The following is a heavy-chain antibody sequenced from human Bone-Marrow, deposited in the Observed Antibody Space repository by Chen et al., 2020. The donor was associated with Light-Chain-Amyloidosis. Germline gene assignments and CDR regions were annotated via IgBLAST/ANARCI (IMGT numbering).Heavy chain of an antibody. J-gene: IGHJ2*01. CDR3: TTDPGPSSADYYDSSGLPYWYFDL. Sequence: EVQLVESGGGLVKPGGSLRLSCAASGFTFSNAWMSWVRQAPGKGLEWVGRIKSKTDGGTTDYAAPVKGRFTISRDDSKNTLYLQMNSLKTEDTAVYYCTTDPGPSSADYYDSSGLPYWYFDLWGRGTLVTVSS. CDR1: GFTFSNAW. D-gene: IGHD3-22*01. CDR2: IKSKTDGGTT. V-gene: IGHV3-15*01.